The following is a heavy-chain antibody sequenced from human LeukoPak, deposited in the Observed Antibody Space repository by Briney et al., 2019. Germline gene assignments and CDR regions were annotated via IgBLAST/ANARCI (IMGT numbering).Heavy chain of an antibody. V-gene: IGHV1-46*01. D-gene: IGHD2-21*01. CDR1: GYTFTSYY. J-gene: IGHJ4*02. CDR2: INPSGGST. Sequence: ASVKVSCKASGYTFTSYYMHWVRQAPGQGLEWMGIINPSGGSTSYAQKFQGRVTMTRDTSASTVYMELTSLRSEDTAVYYCATDPQVEIGFDYWGQGPLVTVSS. CDR3: ATDPQVEIGFDY.